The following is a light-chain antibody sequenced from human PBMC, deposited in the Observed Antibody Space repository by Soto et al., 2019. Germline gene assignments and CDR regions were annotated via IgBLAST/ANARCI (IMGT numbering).Light chain of an antibody. V-gene: IGLV1-40*01. Sequence: QLVLTQPPSVSGAPGQRVTISCTGSSSNIGAGYDVHWYQQLPGTAPKLLIYANSNRPSGVPDRFSGSKSGTSASLAITGLQAEDEADYYCQSYDSSLSDWVFGGGTKVTVL. CDR1: SSNIGAGYD. J-gene: IGLJ3*02. CDR2: ANS. CDR3: QSYDSSLSDWV.